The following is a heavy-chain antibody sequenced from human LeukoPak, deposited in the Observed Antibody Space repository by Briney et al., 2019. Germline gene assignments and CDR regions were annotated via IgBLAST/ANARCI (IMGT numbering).Heavy chain of an antibody. V-gene: IGHV3-21*03. CDR3: TTERRFGECFDY. J-gene: IGHJ4*02. D-gene: IGHD3-10*01. Sequence: PGGSLRLSCAASGFTFSSYSMNWVRQAPGKGLEWVSSISSTSSYIYYADSVKGRFTISRDNAKNSLYLQMNSLKTEDTGVYYCTTERRFGECFDYWGQGTLVTVSS. CDR2: ISSTSSYI. CDR1: GFTFSSYS.